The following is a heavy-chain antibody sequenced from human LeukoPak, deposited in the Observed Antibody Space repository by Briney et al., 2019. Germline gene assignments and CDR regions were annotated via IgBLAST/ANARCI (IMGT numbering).Heavy chain of an antibody. CDR1: GGSISSYY. V-gene: IGHV4-59*12. J-gene: IGHJ2*01. CDR2: IYYSGST. CDR3: ARDERGYFDL. Sequence: SETLSLTCTVSGGSISSYYWSWIRQPPGKGLEWIGYIYYSGSTNYNPSLKSRVTISVDTSKNQFSLKLSSVTAADTAVYYCARDERGYFDLWGRGTLVTVSS.